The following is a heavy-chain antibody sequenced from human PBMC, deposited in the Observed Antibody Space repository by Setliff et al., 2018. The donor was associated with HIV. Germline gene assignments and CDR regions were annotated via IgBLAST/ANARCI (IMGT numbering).Heavy chain of an antibody. CDR3: GTDVPYTGGGALYI. CDR1: GFTFSNVW. Sequence: LRLSCAASGFTFSNVWMTWVRQAPGKGLEWVGHIKCETYGGTTDYAAPVEGRFTISRDDSKKTLYLQMNSLKSEDTAVYYCGTDVPYTGGGALYIWGQGTMVTVSS. J-gene: IGHJ3*02. CDR2: IKCETYGGTT. V-gene: IGHV3-15*01. D-gene: IGHD2-2*02.